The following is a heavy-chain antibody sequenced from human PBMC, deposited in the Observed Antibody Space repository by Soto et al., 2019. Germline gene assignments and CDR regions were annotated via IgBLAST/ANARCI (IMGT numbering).Heavy chain of an antibody. V-gene: IGHV2-5*02. CDR3: AKGSGSYSGGGMDV. D-gene: IGHD3-10*01. J-gene: IGHJ6*02. CDR2: IYWDDDK. Sequence: QITLKESGPTLVKPTQTLTLTCTFSGFSLSTSGVGVGWIRQPQGKALEWLALIYWDDDKRYSPSLKSRLTITKYTSKNQVVLTMTNMDPVDTATYYCAKGSGSYSGGGMDVWGQGTTVTVSS. CDR1: GFSLSTSGVG.